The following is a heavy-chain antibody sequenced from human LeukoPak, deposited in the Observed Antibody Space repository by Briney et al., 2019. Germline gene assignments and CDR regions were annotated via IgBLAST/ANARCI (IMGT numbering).Heavy chain of an antibody. CDR1: GGSISSGAHY. Sequence: SQTLSLTCTVSGGSISSGAHYWSWIRQHPGEGLEWIGCIYYSGSTNYNPSLKSRVTISVDTSKNQFSLKLSSVTAADTAVYYCARDFWSGHSWFDPWGQGTLVTVSS. V-gene: IGHV4-31*03. D-gene: IGHD3-3*01. CDR2: IYYSGST. J-gene: IGHJ5*02. CDR3: ARDFWSGHSWFDP.